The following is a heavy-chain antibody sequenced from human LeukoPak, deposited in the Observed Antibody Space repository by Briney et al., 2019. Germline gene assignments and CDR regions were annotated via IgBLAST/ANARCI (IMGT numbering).Heavy chain of an antibody. CDR2: VRYDGRNK. D-gene: IGHD6-6*01. J-gene: IGHJ4*02. CDR3: AREMADRREAFDY. CDR1: GFTFSNYG. Sequence: GGSLRLSCAASGFTFSNYGIHWVRQAPGEGLEWVAFVRYDGRNKYYGDSVKGRFTISRDNSKNTLYLQMNSLRAEDTAMYYCAREMADRREAFDYWGQGTLATVSS. V-gene: IGHV3-30*02.